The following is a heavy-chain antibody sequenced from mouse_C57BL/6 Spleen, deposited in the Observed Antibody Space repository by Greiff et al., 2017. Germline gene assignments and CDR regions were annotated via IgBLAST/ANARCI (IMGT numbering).Heavy chain of an antibody. CDR3: ARHGLGMDY. V-gene: IGHV5-12*01. CDR1: GFTFSDYY. D-gene: IGHD3-3*01. CDR2: ISNGGGST. J-gene: IGHJ4*01. Sequence: EVKLMESGGGLVQPGGSLKLSCTASGFTFSDYYMYWVRQTPETRLEWVAYISNGGGSTYYPDTVKGRFTISRDNAKNTLYLQMSRLKSEDTAMYYCARHGLGMDYWGQGTSVTVSS.